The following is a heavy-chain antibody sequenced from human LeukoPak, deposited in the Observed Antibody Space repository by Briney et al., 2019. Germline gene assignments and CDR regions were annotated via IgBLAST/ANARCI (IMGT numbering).Heavy chain of an antibody. CDR3: ARPYDILTGYDAFDI. J-gene: IGHJ3*02. D-gene: IGHD3-9*01. Sequence: ASVKVSCKASGGTFSSYAISWVRQAPGQGLEWMGWISACNGNTNYAQKLQGRVTMTTDTSTSTAYMELRSLRSDDTAVYYCARPYDILTGYDAFDIWGQGTMVTVSS. CDR1: GGTFSSYA. V-gene: IGHV1-18*01. CDR2: ISACNGNT.